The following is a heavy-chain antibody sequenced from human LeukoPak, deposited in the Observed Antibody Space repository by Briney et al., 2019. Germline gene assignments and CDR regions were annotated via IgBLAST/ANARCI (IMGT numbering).Heavy chain of an antibody. V-gene: IGHV1-69*05. Sequence: GASVKVSCKASGGTFSSYAISWVRQAPGQGLEWMGGIIPIFGTANYAQKFQGRVTMTSDTSTSTVYMELSSLRSEDTAVYYCARAGVNYYYYVDVWGKGTTVTISS. CDR2: IIPIFGTA. CDR1: GGTFSSYA. J-gene: IGHJ6*03. D-gene: IGHD3-10*01. CDR3: ARAGVNYYYYVDV.